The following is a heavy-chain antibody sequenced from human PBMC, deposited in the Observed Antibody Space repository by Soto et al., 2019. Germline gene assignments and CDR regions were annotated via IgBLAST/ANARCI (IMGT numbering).Heavy chain of an antibody. Sequence: SGGSLRLSCAASGFIFRDWFMSWIRQAPGKGLEWISYISKDSGRATRYADSVKGRFTISRDDAKNSLYLQMNSLRVEDTAVYYCARVYDILTSAWLDPWGQGTLVTVSS. J-gene: IGHJ5*02. V-gene: IGHV3-11*01. CDR3: ARVYDILTSAWLDP. CDR2: ISKDSGRAT. CDR1: GFIFRDWF. D-gene: IGHD3-9*01.